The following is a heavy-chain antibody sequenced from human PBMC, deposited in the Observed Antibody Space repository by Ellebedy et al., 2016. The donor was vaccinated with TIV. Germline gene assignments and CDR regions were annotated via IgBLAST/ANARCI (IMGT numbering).Heavy chain of an antibody. CDR1: GGSISSSNW. CDR3: ARELEYSSSWYRWFDP. V-gene: IGHV4-4*02. D-gene: IGHD6-13*01. J-gene: IGHJ5*02. CDR2: IYHSGST. Sequence: SETLSLTCAVSGGSISSSNWWSWVRQPPGKGLEWIGEIYHSGSTNYNPSLKSRVTISVDTSKNQFSLKLSSVTAADTAVYYCARELEYSSSWYRWFDPWGQGTLVTVSS.